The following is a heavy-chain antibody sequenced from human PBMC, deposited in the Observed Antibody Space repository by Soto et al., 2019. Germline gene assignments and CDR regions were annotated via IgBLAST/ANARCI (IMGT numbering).Heavy chain of an antibody. CDR2: ISYDGSNK. D-gene: IGHD6-13*01. CDR3: AKDSTAGPHY. CDR1: GFTFSSYG. Sequence: GGSLRLSCAASGFTFSSYGMHWVRQAPGKGLEWVAVISYDGSNKYYADSVKGRFTISRDNSKNTLYLQMNSPRAEDTAVYYCAKDSTAGPHYWGQGTLVTVSS. V-gene: IGHV3-30*18. J-gene: IGHJ4*02.